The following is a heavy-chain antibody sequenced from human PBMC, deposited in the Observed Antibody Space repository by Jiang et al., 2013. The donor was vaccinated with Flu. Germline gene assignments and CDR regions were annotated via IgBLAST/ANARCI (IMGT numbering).Heavy chain of an antibody. D-gene: IGHD3-9*01. CDR3: ARGGRGAYSEILTGYQPGFDF. Sequence: KPSETLSLTCAVYGGSFSGYYWTWIRQPPGLGLEWIGEINHSGSTNYNPSLKSRVTISIDTSKNQVSLIMTSVTAADTAVYFCARGGRGAYSEILTGYQPGFDFWGQGTLVTVSS. J-gene: IGHJ4*02. CDR1: GGSFSGYY. CDR2: INHSGST. V-gene: IGHV4-34*01.